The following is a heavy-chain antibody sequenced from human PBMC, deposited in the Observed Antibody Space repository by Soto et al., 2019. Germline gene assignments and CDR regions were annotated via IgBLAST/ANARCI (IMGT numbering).Heavy chain of an antibody. CDR1: GFTFSDYY. Sequence: PGGSLRLSCAASGFTFSDYYMTWIRQAPGKGLEWVSSISSSSTYIYYVDSVKGRFTISRDNAKNSLYLQMNSLRVEDTAVYYCARGGDTSGSWPRYWGQGTLVTVSS. D-gene: IGHD6-19*01. V-gene: IGHV3-11*06. CDR3: ARGGDTSGSWPRY. J-gene: IGHJ4*02. CDR2: ISSSSTYI.